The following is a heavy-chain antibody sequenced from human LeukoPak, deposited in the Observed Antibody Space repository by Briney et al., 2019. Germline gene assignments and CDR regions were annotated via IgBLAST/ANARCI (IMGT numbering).Heavy chain of an antibody. V-gene: IGHV1-69*05. J-gene: IGHJ6*03. CDR1: GGTFSSYA. Sequence: GASVTVSCKSSGGTFSSYAISWVRQAPGQGLEWMGGIIPIFGTANYAQKFQGRVTITTDESTSTAYMELSSLRSEDTAVYYCARVVGGGDTFPFDIVPGRYMDVWGKGTTVTVSS. CDR2: IIPIFGTA. D-gene: IGHD2-8*01. CDR3: ARVVGGGDTFPFDIVPGRYMDV.